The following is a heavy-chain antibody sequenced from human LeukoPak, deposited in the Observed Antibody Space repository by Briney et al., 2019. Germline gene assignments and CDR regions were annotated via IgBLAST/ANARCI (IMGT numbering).Heavy chain of an antibody. CDR2: MTYDGTKR. D-gene: IGHD3-3*01. CDR1: GFTFSSYG. CDR3: AKNRRIFGRTLQRHYMDV. J-gene: IGHJ6*03. Sequence: GGSLRLSCVVSGFTFSSYGMHWVRQAPGKGLEWVAFMTYDGTKRPYADSVKGRFTISRDNSKNTLYLQMDGLRPEDTAVYYCAKNRRIFGRTLQRHYMDVWGKGTTVAVSS. V-gene: IGHV3-30*02.